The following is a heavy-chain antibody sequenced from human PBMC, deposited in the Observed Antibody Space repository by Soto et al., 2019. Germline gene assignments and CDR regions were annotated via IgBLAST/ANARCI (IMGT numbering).Heavy chain of an antibody. Sequence: PSETLSLTWTVSGGSISNGPYSLSWIRQPPGEGLEWIGTFHYSESTYYNPSLESRVTISVDTSKNQFSLKLTSVTAADTAVYYCARDKITGLFDYWGQGTLVTVSS. D-gene: IGHD2-8*02. V-gene: IGHV4-39*07. CDR1: GGSISNGPYS. CDR2: FHYSEST. CDR3: ARDKITGLFDY. J-gene: IGHJ4*02.